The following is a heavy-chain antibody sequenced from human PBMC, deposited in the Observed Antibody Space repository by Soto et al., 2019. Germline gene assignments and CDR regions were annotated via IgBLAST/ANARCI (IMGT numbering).Heavy chain of an antibody. CDR1: GGSVSSGSYY. CDR3: ARAGSGSYYNLYY. J-gene: IGHJ4*02. CDR2: IYYSGST. V-gene: IGHV4-61*01. D-gene: IGHD3-10*01. Sequence: TSETLSLTCTVSGGSVSSGSYYWSWIRQPPGKGLEWIGYIYYSGSTNYNPSLKSRVTISVDTSKNQFSLKLSSVTAADTAVYYCARAGSGSYYNLYYWGQGTLVTVSS.